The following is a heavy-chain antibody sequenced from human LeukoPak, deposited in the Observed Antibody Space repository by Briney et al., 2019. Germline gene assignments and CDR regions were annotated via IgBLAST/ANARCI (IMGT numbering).Heavy chain of an antibody. CDR2: INPNSGGT. V-gene: IGHV1-2*06. J-gene: IGHJ4*02. Sequence: GASVKVSCKASGYTFTGYYMHWVRQAPGQGLEWMGRINPNSGGTNYERKFQGRVTMTRDTSISTAYMELSRLRSDDTAVYYCASPDCSGGSCYLDYWGQGTLVTVSS. CDR3: ASPDCSGGSCYLDY. D-gene: IGHD2-15*01. CDR1: GYTFTGYY.